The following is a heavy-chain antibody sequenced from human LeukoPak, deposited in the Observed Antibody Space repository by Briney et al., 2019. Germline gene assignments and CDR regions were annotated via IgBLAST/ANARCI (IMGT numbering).Heavy chain of an antibody. V-gene: IGHV3-23*01. CDR1: GFTFSSYG. CDR3: AKLGLVGASVGDAFDI. CDR2: ISGSGGST. D-gene: IGHD1-26*01. J-gene: IGHJ3*02. Sequence: GGSLRLSCAASGFTFSSYGMSWVRQAPGKGLEWVSAISGSGGSTYYADSVKGRFTISRDNSKNTLYLQMNSLRAEDTAVYYCAKLGLVGASVGDAFDIWGQGTMVTVSS.